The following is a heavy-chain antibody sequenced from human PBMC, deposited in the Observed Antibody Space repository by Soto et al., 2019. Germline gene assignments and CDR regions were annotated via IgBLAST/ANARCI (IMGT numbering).Heavy chain of an antibody. CDR2: IKQDGSEK. V-gene: IGHV3-7*03. D-gene: IGHD3-3*01. CDR3: ARDRRFLEWLLSAY. J-gene: IGHJ4*02. CDR1: GFTFSSYW. Sequence: RRLSCAASGFTFSSYWMSWVRQAPGKGLEWVANIKQDGSEKYYVDSVKGRFTISRDNAKNSLYLQMNSLRAEDTAVYYCARDRRFLEWLLSAYWGQGTLVTVSS.